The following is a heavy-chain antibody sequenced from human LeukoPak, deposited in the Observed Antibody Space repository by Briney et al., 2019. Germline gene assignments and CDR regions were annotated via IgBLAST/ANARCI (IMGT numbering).Heavy chain of an antibody. D-gene: IGHD3-16*02. CDR2: IKSKTNGGTA. J-gene: IGHJ4*02. CDR1: GFTFSNAW. Sequence: PGGSLRLSCAASGFTFSNAWMTWVRQAPGKGLEWVGRIKSKTNGGTADYAAPVKGRFTISRDDSKNTLYLQMNNLKTEDTALYYCTTTDNTFGGVIDAGFDYWGQGTLVTVSS. CDR3: TTTDNTFGGVIDAGFDY. V-gene: IGHV3-15*01.